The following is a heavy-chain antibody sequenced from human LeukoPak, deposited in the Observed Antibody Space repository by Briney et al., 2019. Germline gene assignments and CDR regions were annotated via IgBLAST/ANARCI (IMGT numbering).Heavy chain of an antibody. J-gene: IGHJ1*01. CDR2: TYYRSKWYN. Sequence: SQTLSLTCAISGDSLSSDSASWNWIRQSPSRGLEWLGRTYYRSKWYNDYAVSVTSRITINPDTSKNQFSLQLNSVTPEDTAVYSCARDRCSGGSCYQHFQHWGQGTLVTVSS. CDR3: ARDRCSGGSCYQHFQH. D-gene: IGHD2-15*01. V-gene: IGHV6-1*01. CDR1: GDSLSSDSAS.